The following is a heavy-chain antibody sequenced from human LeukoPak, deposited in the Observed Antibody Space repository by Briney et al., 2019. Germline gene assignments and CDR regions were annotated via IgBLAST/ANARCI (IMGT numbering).Heavy chain of an antibody. CDR1: GGSFSGYY. J-gene: IGHJ4*02. CDR2: INHSGST. V-gene: IGHV4-34*01. CDR3: ARGRGRGMVRGVIITTSPLDY. D-gene: IGHD3-10*01. Sequence: PSETLSLTCAVYGGSFSGYYWSWIRQPPGKGLEWIGEINHSGSTNYNPSLKSRVTISVDTSKNQFSLKLSSVTAADTAVYYCARGRGRGMVRGVIITTSPLDYWGQGTLVTVSS.